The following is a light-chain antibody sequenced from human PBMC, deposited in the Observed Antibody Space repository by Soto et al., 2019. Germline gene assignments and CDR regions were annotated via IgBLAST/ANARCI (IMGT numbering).Light chain of an antibody. CDR3: QSYDSTNRGV. J-gene: IGLJ2*01. V-gene: IGLV6-57*04. CDR2: DDN. Sequence: NFMLTHPHSVSESPGKTVTISCPRSSGSIASNYVQWYQQRPGSAPTTVIYDDNQRPSGVPDRFSGAIDSASNSASLTISGLKTEDEADYYCQSYDSTNRGVFGGGTKVTVL. CDR1: SGSIASNY.